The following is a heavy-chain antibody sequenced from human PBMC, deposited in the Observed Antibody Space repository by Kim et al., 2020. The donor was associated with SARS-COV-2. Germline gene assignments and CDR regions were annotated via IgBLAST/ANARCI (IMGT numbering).Heavy chain of an antibody. CDR2: IIPIFGTA. Sequence: SVKVSCKASGGTFSSYAISWVRQAPGQGLEWMGGIIPIFGTANYAQKFQGRVTITADESTSTAYMELSSLRSEDTAVYYCARFVTYGSGSHFDYWGQGTLVTVSS. J-gene: IGHJ4*02. CDR3: ARFVTYGSGSHFDY. V-gene: IGHV1-69*13. CDR1: GGTFSSYA. D-gene: IGHD3-10*01.